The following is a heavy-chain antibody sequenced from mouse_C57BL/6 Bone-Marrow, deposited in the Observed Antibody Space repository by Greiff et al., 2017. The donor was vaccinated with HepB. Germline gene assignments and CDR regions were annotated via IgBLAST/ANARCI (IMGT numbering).Heavy chain of an antibody. J-gene: IGHJ4*01. CDR3: ARSCQIYYDYPMDY. V-gene: IGHV3-6*01. CDR1: GYSITSGYY. D-gene: IGHD2-4*01. Sequence: EVQLQESGPGLVKPSQSLSLTCSVTGYSITSGYYWNWIRQFPGNKLEWMGYISYDGSNNYNPSLKNRISITRDTSKNQFFLKLNSVTTEDTATYYCARSCQIYYDYPMDYWGQGTSVTVSS. CDR2: ISYDGSN.